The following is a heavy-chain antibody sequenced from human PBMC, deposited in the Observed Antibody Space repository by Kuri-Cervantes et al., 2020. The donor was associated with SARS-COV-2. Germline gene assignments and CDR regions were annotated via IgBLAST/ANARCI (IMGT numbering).Heavy chain of an antibody. V-gene: IGHV3-21*01. Sequence: GGSLRLSCAASEFTFSSYDMTWVRQAPGKGLEWVSSISSTSSYIYYADSVKGRFTISRDNAKNSLYLQMNSLRAEDTAVYYCARDCSSPYKYYYYYYMDAWGKGTTVTVSS. CDR3: ARDCSSPYKYYYYYYMDA. D-gene: IGHD6-13*01. J-gene: IGHJ6*03. CDR1: EFTFSSYD. CDR2: ISSTSSYI.